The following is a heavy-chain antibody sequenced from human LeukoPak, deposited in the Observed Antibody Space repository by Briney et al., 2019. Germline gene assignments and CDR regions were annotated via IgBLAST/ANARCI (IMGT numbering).Heavy chain of an antibody. V-gene: IGHV1-2*02. J-gene: IGHJ4*02. Sequence: ASVKVSCKASGYTFTGYYIHWVRQAPGQGLEWMGWINPNSGGTSYARRFQGRVTMTRDTSISTAYMELSSLRSDDTAVYYCARPGYTSGWIRGDFGHCGLGTLVTVSS. CDR2: INPNSGGT. D-gene: IGHD6-25*01. CDR3: ARPGYTSGWIRGDFGH. CDR1: GYTFTGYY.